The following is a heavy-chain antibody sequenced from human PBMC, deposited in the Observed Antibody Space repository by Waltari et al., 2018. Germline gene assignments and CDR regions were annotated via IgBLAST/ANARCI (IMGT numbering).Heavy chain of an antibody. CDR3: ARGFRGYCSGGSCYSRQKGVYFQH. Sequence: QVQLVQSGSELKKPGASVKVSCKASGYTFTSYAMNWVRQAPGQGLEWMGWINTNTGNPTYAQGFTGRFVFSLDTSVSTAYLQISSLKAEDTAVYYCARGFRGYCSGGSCYSRQKGVYFQHWGQGTLVTVSS. V-gene: IGHV7-4-1*02. J-gene: IGHJ1*01. CDR1: GYTFTSYA. D-gene: IGHD2-15*01. CDR2: INTNTGNP.